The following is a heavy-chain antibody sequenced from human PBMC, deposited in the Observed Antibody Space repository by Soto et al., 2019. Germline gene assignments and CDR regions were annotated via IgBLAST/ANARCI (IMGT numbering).Heavy chain of an antibody. Sequence: PGGSLRLSCAASGLIFSNYAMSWVRQAPGKGLEWVSAVSGSGDSTYYADSVKGRFTISRDNSKNTLYLQMNSLRAEDTAVYYCAKIRKPTWFHPPRDAFDIWGQGTMVTVSS. CDR1: GLIFSNYA. J-gene: IGHJ3*02. V-gene: IGHV3-23*01. CDR2: VSGSGDST. D-gene: IGHD3-10*01. CDR3: AKIRKPTWFHPPRDAFDI.